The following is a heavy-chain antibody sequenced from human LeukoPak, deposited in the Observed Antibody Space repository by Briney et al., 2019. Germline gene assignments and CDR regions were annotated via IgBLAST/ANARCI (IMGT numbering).Heavy chain of an antibody. CDR1: GGSISSYY. V-gene: IGHV4-59*08. D-gene: IGHD6-19*01. CDR2: IYYSGGT. Sequence: PSETLSLTCTVSGGSISSYYWSWIRQPPGKGLEWIGYIYYSGGTNYNPSLKSRVTISVDTSKNQFSLKLSSVTAADTAVYYCARIHSSGWGQAKYYYYGMDVWGQGTTVTVSS. CDR3: ARIHSSGWGQAKYYYYGMDV. J-gene: IGHJ6*02.